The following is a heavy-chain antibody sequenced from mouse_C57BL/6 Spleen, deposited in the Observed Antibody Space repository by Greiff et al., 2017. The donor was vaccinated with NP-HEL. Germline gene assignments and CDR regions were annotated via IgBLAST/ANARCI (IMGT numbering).Heavy chain of an antibody. CDR2: INSDGGST. CDR3: ARRGNSNYFWYFDV. V-gene: IGHV5-2*01. Sequence: DVHLVESGGGLVQPGESLKLSCESNEYEFPSHDMSWVRKTPEKRLELVAAINSDGGSTYYPDTMERRFIISRDNTKKTLYLQMSSLRSEDTALYYCARRGNSNYFWYFDVWGTGTTVTVSS. J-gene: IGHJ1*03. D-gene: IGHD2-5*01. CDR1: EYEFPSHD.